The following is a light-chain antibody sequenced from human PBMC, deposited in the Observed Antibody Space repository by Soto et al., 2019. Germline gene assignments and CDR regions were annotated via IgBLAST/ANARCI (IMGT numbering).Light chain of an antibody. J-gene: IGKJ1*01. Sequence: DIQMTQSPSTLSASVGDRVTITCRASQSISTWLAWYQQKPGKAPKLLIYDVSNLESGVPLRFSGSGSGTEFTLTISSLRPDDVATYYCQQYNTFWTFGQGTKVDIK. CDR1: QSISTW. V-gene: IGKV1-5*01. CDR3: QQYNTFWT. CDR2: DVS.